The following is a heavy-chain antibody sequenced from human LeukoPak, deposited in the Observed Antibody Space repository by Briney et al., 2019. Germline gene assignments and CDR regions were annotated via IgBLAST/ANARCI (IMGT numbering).Heavy chain of an antibody. CDR3: AALWFGRPHYYYMDV. CDR1: GGSISSGDYY. CDR2: IYYSGST. J-gene: IGHJ6*03. V-gene: IGHV4-30-4*08. Sequence: SETLSLTCTVSGGSISSGDYYWSWIRQPPGKGLEWIGYIYYSGSTYYNPSLKSRVPISVDTSKNQFSLKLSSVTAADTAVYYCAALWFGRPHYYYMDVWGKGTTVTVSS. D-gene: IGHD3-10*01.